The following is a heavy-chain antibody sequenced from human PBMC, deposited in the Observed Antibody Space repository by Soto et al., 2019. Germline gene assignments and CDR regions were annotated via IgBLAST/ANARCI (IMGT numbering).Heavy chain of an antibody. J-gene: IGHJ1*01. CDR3: VKDESINWYSGHFRH. CDR1: GFTFDDYA. D-gene: IGHD6-13*01. CDR2: INWNSGSI. V-gene: IGHV3-9*01. Sequence: LRLSCAASGFTFDDYAMRWVRQVPGKGLEWVSGINWNSGSIGYGDSVKGRFAISRDNAKNSLHLQMNSLSAEDTAFYYCVKDESINWYSGHFRHWGQGTLVTVSS.